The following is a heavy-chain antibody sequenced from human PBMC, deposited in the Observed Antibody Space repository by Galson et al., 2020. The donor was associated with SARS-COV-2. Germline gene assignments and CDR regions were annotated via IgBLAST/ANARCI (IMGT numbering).Heavy chain of an antibody. CDR1: GFTFDEHT. J-gene: IGHJ3*02. CDR3: ARSTSNAFDI. Sequence: GGSLRLSCAASGFTFDEHTMHWVRQAPGKGLEWVSLISWDGARPSYADSVKGRFTISRDNSKNSLYLQMISLRSVDTALYYCARSTSNAFDIWGQGTLVAVSS. CDR2: ISWDGARP. D-gene: IGHD2-2*01. V-gene: IGHV3-43*01.